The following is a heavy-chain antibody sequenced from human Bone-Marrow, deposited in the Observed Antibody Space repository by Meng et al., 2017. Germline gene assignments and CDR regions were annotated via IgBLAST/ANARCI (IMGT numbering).Heavy chain of an antibody. CDR2: RRDRSKWYT. D-gene: IGHD5-12*01. CDR3: AHIVAMIYYFQH. V-gene: IGHV6-1*03. Sequence: PRAGPDPVKPWQAFSRTGASAGDSFSGYSAAWSWIRQDTWRGVEGLGRRRDRSKWYTASAGSVKISVTIYPDTSKRRFGLEPDAETAGDTAVYYCAHIVAMIYYFQHWGQGTLVTVSS. CDR1: GDSFSGYSAA. J-gene: IGHJ1*01.